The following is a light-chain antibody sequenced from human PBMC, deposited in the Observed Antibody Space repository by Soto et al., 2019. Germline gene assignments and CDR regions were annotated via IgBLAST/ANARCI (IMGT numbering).Light chain of an antibody. CDR3: QQYGSSLYT. CDR2: DAS. V-gene: IGKV3-20*01. CDR1: QSVSSSY. Sequence: PGERATLSCRASQSVSSSYLAWYQQKPGQAPRLLIYDASSRATGIPDRFSGSGSGTDFTLTISRLEPEDFAVYYCQQYGSSLYTFGQGTKLEIK. J-gene: IGKJ2*01.